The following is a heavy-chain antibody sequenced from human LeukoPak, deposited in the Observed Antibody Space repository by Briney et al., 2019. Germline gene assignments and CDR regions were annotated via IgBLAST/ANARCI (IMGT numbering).Heavy chain of an antibody. D-gene: IGHD2-2*01. Sequence: GGSLRLSRTASGFTFSDYYMSWIRQAPGEGLEWVSYISTSGKTIYYADSVKGRFTISRDNAKNSLYLQINSLRAEDTAVYYCARVSTYQYYYYMDVWGKGTTVTVSS. CDR3: ARVSTYQYYYYMDV. CDR1: GFTFSDYY. V-gene: IGHV3-11*01. CDR2: ISTSGKTI. J-gene: IGHJ6*03.